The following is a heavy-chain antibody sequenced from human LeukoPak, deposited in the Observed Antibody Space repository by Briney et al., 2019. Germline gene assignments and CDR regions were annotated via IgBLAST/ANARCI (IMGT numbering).Heavy chain of an antibody. D-gene: IGHD6-6*01. Sequence: GGSLRLSCAASGFTFSSYGMHWVRQAPGKGLEWVAFIRYDGSNKYYADSVKGRFTISRDNAKNSLYLQMNSLRPEDTAVYYCARARYSRSSHDGLDLWGQGTMVTVSS. CDR1: GFTFSSYG. CDR2: IRYDGSNK. CDR3: ARARYSRSSHDGLDL. V-gene: IGHV3-30*02. J-gene: IGHJ3*01.